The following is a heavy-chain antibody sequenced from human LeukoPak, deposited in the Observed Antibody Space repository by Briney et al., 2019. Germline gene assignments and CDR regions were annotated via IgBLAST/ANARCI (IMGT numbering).Heavy chain of an antibody. Sequence: GGSLRLSCAASGFTFSSYSMNWVRQAPGKGLEWVSSISSSSSYIYYADSVKGRFTISRDNAKNSLYLQMNSLRAEDTAVYHCAREGDVDSSGYYQTPLYYFDYWGQGTLVTVSS. V-gene: IGHV3-21*01. CDR3: AREGDVDSSGYYQTPLYYFDY. J-gene: IGHJ4*02. D-gene: IGHD3-22*01. CDR1: GFTFSSYS. CDR2: ISSSSSYI.